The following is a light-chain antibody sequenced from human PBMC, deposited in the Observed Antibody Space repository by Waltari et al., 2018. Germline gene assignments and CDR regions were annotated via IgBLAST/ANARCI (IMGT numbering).Light chain of an antibody. Sequence: EIVLTQSPGTLSLTPGQRVTLSCRASETIHNAYFAWYQQTPGQAPRLLIFGPSTRATGIPARFSGSGSATDFTLTISRLEPEDFALYHCHYSGPSMWTFGQGTRVEIK. CDR3: HYSGPSMWT. CDR1: ETIHNAY. V-gene: IGKV3-20*01. CDR2: GPS. J-gene: IGKJ1*01.